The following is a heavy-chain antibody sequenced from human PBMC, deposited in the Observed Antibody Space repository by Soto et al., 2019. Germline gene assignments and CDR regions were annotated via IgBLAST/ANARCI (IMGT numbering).Heavy chain of an antibody. J-gene: IGHJ3*02. CDR3: AMTRLYDTGTNDYHRDALDI. CDR1: GFSFGTYV. D-gene: IGHD3-22*01. Sequence: EVQLLESGGGMVEPRGSLKLSCVASGFSFGTYVMNWVRQAPGKGLEWVLGVSGSGGRVYSADSVKGRFTISRDNSRNTLYLQMNSLRAEDTAIYYCAMTRLYDTGTNDYHRDALDIWGQGTQVTVSS. V-gene: IGHV3-23*01. CDR2: VSGSGGRV.